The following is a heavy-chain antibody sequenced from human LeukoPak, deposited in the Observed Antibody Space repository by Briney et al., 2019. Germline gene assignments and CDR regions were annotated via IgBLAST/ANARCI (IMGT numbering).Heavy chain of an antibody. J-gene: IGHJ4*02. V-gene: IGHV4-59*01. CDR1: GGSISSYY. CDR2: IYYSGST. CDR3: ARGGTGRDSGYDKFDY. D-gene: IGHD5-12*01. Sequence: KPSETLSLTCTVSGGSISSYYWSWIRQPPGKGLEWIGCIYYSGSTNYNPSLKSRVTISVDTSKNQFSLKLSSVTAADTAVYYCARGGTGRDSGYDKFDYWGQGTLVTVSS.